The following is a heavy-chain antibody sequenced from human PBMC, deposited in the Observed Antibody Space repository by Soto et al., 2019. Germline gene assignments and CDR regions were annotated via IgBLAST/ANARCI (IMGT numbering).Heavy chain of an antibody. Sequence: PGGSLRLSCASSGFTFSSYGMHWVRQAPGKGLEWVAVISYDGSNKYYADSVKGRFTISRDNSKNTLYLQMNSLRAEDTAMYYCVKDWIGNKCSADGCLANWGQGTLVTVSS. CDR3: VKDWIGNKCSADGCLAN. CDR2: ISYDGSNK. CDR1: GFTFSSYG. J-gene: IGHJ4*02. V-gene: IGHV3-30*18. D-gene: IGHD2-15*01.